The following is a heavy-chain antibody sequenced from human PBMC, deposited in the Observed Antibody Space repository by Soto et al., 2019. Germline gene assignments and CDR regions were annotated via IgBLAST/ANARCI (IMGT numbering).Heavy chain of an antibody. V-gene: IGHV1-2*02. CDR3: ARDIYDIHAFDI. CDR2: INPNSGGT. J-gene: IGHJ3*02. D-gene: IGHD3-9*01. Sequence: ASVKVSCKASGYTFTGYYMHWVRQAPGQGLEWMGWINPNSGGTNYAQKFRGRVTMTRDTSISTAYMELSRLRSDDTAVYYCARDIYDIHAFDIWGQGTMVTVSS. CDR1: GYTFTGYY.